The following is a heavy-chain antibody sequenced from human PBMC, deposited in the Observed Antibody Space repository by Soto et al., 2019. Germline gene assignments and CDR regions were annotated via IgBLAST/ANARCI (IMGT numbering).Heavy chain of an antibody. D-gene: IGHD3-22*01. CDR2: IYYSGSA. CDR1: GGSIRRSDYY. J-gene: IGHJ4*02. V-gene: IGHV4-30-4*02. Sequence: SETLSLTCTVSGGSIRRSDYYWTWIRQAPGKGLEWIGYIYYSGSANYNPSLKSRVTISVDTSKNQFSLKLSSVTAADTAVYYCARGPTYYYDSSGYYLFDYWGQGTLVTVS. CDR3: ARGPTYYYDSSGYYLFDY.